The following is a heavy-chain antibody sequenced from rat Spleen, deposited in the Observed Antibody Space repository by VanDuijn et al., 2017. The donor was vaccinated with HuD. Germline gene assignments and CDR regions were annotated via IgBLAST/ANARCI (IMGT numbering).Heavy chain of an antibody. CDR1: GFNFNDYW. J-gene: IGHJ2*01. D-gene: IGHD1-9*01. CDR3: ATHKTYYGYTDY. Sequence: EVKLVESGGGLVQPGRSLKLSCAASGFNFNDYWMGWVRQAPGKGLEWIGEINKDSYTINYTPSLKDKFTISRDNAQNTLYLQMDSLRSEDTATYYCATHKTYYGYTDYWGQGVMVTVSS. V-gene: IGHV4-2*01. CDR2: INKDSYTI.